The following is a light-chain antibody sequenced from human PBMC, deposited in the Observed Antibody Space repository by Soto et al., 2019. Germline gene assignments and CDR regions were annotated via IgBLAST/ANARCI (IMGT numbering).Light chain of an antibody. Sequence: EIVFTQSPATLSLSPGERATLSCRASQTVSSYLLWYQQKPGQAPRLLIYDASSRATGIPDRFSGSGSGTDFTLTISSLEPADFAVYYCQQRSNWPLTFGGGTKVDIK. CDR3: QQRSNWPLT. CDR1: QTVSSY. V-gene: IGKV3-11*01. CDR2: DAS. J-gene: IGKJ4*01.